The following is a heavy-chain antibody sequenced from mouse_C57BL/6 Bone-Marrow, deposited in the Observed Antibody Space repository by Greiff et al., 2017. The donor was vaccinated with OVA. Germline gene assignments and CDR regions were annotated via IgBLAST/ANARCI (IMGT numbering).Heavy chain of an antibody. J-gene: IGHJ2*01. Sequence: DVKLVESGGGLVKPGGSLKLSCAASGFTFSDYGMHWVRQAPEKGLGWVAYISSCSWTIYYADTVKGRFTITRDNDKTTLFLQVTSLGSEGAAMYYCARLGFDYWGQGTTLTVSS. CDR2: ISSCSWTI. CDR3: ARLGFDY. V-gene: IGHV5-17*01. CDR1: GFTFSDYG. D-gene: IGHD4-1*01.